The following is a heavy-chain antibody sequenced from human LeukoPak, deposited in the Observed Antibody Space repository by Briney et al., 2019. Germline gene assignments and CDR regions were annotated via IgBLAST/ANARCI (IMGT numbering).Heavy chain of an antibody. J-gene: IGHJ5*02. Sequence: SETLSLTCTVSGGSISSSSYHWGWIRQPPGKGLEWIGSIYYSGSTYYNPSLKSRVTISVDTSKNQFSLKLSSVTAADTAVYYCARGTPNWFDPWGQGTLVTVSS. CDR2: IYYSGST. V-gene: IGHV4-39*01. D-gene: IGHD2-15*01. CDR1: GGSISSSSYH. CDR3: ARGTPNWFDP.